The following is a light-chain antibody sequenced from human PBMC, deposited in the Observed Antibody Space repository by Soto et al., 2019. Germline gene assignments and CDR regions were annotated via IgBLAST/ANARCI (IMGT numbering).Light chain of an antibody. V-gene: IGKV1-5*01. J-gene: IGKJ1*01. CDR3: QQYGSSGT. CDR1: QLISSW. Sequence: TITCRASQLISSWLAWYQQKPGKAPKLLIYAASSLQSGVPSRFSGSGSGTDFTLTISRLEPEDFAVYYCQQYGSSGTFGQGTKVDIK. CDR2: AAS.